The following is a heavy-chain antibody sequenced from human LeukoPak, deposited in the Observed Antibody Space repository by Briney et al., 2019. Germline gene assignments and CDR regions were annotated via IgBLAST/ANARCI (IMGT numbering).Heavy chain of an antibody. D-gene: IGHD3-22*01. Sequence: PGGSLRLSCAASGFTFSSYGMHWVRQAPGKGLEWVAFIRYDGSNKYYADSVKGRFTISRDNSKNTLSLQMNSLRAEDTAVYYCAKAPPYYYASSENPDYWGQGTLVTVSS. CDR2: IRYDGSNK. V-gene: IGHV3-30*02. J-gene: IGHJ4*02. CDR1: GFTFSSYG. CDR3: AKAPPYYYASSENPDY.